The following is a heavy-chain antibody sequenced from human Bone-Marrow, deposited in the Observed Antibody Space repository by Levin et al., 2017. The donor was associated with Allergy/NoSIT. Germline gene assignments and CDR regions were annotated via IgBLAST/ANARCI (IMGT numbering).Heavy chain of an antibody. CDR1: GFTFSSYA. Sequence: GESLKISCAASGFTFSSYAMSWVRQAPGKGLEWVSAISGSGGSTYYADSVKGRFTISRDNSKNTLYLQMNSLRAEDTAVYYCAKGRGNTMIVVVIAFDYWGQGTLVTVSS. D-gene: IGHD3-22*01. CDR2: ISGSGGST. J-gene: IGHJ4*02. V-gene: IGHV3-23*01. CDR3: AKGRGNTMIVVVIAFDY.